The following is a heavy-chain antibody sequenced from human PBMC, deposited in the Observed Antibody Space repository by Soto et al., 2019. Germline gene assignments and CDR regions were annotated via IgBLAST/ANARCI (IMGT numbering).Heavy chain of an antibody. D-gene: IGHD6-6*01. CDR1: GGSISSSNW. V-gene: IGHV4-4*02. Sequence: LSLTCAVSGGSISSSNWWSWVRQPPGKGLEWIGEIYHSGSTNYNPSLKSRVTISVDKSKNQFSLKLSSVTAADTAVYYCARDIGIAARKGYYGMDVWGQGTAVTVSS. CDR2: IYHSGST. CDR3: ARDIGIAARKGYYGMDV. J-gene: IGHJ6*02.